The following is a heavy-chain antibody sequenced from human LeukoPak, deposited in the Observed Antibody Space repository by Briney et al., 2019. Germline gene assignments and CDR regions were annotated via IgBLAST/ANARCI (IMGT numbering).Heavy chain of an antibody. CDR2: INSDGSTT. CDR1: GFSFSSSW. D-gene: IGHD3-16*01. Sequence: GGSLRLSCAASGFSFSSSWMHWVRQAPGTGLVWVSRINSDGSTTNYADSVKGRFTISRDNAMSTLYLQMNSLRAEDTTVYYCARDFGPYGMDVWGQGTTVTVSS. V-gene: IGHV3-74*01. CDR3: ARDFGPYGMDV. J-gene: IGHJ6*02.